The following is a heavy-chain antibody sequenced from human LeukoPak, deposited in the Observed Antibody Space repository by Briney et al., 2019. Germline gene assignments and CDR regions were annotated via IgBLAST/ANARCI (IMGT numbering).Heavy chain of an antibody. Sequence: SETLSLTCAVSGGSFSGYYWSWIRQPPGKGLEWIGEINHSGSTNYNPSLKSRVTISVDTSKNQFSLKLSSLTAADTAVYYCARGDFRDIVVVPAAPNGHFDYWGQGTLVTVSS. CDR2: INHSGST. J-gene: IGHJ4*02. CDR3: ARGDFRDIVVVPAAPNGHFDY. V-gene: IGHV4-34*01. D-gene: IGHD2-2*01. CDR1: GGSFSGYY.